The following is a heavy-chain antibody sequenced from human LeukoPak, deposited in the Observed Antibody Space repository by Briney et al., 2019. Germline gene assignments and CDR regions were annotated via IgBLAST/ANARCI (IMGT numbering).Heavy chain of an antibody. CDR2: IYYSGST. Sequence: SETLSLTCTVSGGSISSGAYYWSWIRQHPGEGLEWIGYIYYSGSTYYNPSLKSRVTISVDTSKNQFSLKLTSVTAADTAVCYCARVYVNSGSYYRPLHYFGYWGQGTLVTVSS. D-gene: IGHD3-10*01. CDR1: GGSISSGAYY. CDR3: ARVYVNSGSYYRPLHYFGY. V-gene: IGHV4-31*03. J-gene: IGHJ4*02.